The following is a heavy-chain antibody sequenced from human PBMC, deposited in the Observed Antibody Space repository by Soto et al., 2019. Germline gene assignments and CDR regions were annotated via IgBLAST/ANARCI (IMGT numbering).Heavy chain of an antibody. D-gene: IGHD2-2*01. CDR2: ISYDGSNK. Sequence: QVQLVESGGGVVQPGRSLRLSCAASGFTFSSYGMHWVRQAPGKGLEWVAVISYDGSNKYYADYVKGRFTISRDNSKNTLYLQMNSLRDEDTAVYYCAKDPAPRTRPDWYFDLWGRGTLVTVSS. CDR1: GFTFSSYG. CDR3: AKDPAPRTRPDWYFDL. V-gene: IGHV3-30*18. J-gene: IGHJ2*01.